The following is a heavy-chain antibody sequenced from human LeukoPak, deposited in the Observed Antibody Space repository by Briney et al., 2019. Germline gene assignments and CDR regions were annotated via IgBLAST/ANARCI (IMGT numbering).Heavy chain of an antibody. CDR1: GGSFSGYY. CDR3: ARYSGSEGWFDP. J-gene: IGHJ5*02. D-gene: IGHD1-26*01. CDR2: IYYHGST. V-gene: IGHV4-34*01. Sequence: SETLSLTCAVYGGSFSGYYWSWIRQPPGKGLEWIGVIYYHGSTNYNPSLKSRVTISVDTSKKQFSLNLSSVTAADTAVYYCARYSGSEGWFDPWGQGTLVTVSS.